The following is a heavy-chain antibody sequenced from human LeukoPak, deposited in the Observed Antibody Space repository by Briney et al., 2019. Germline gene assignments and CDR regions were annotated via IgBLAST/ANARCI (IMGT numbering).Heavy chain of an antibody. CDR1: GFTFSSYA. CDR2: ISGSGGST. Sequence: GGSLRLSCAASGFTFSSYAMSWVRQAPGKGLEWVSAISGSGGSTYYADSVKGRFTISRDNAKNSLYLQMNSLRAEDTAVYYCAGARGAFDIWGQGTMVTVSS. J-gene: IGHJ3*02. D-gene: IGHD1-26*01. CDR3: AGARGAFDI. V-gene: IGHV3-23*01.